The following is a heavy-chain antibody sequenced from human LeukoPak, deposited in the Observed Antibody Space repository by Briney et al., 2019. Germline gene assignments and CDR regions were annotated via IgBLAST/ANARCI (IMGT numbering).Heavy chain of an antibody. D-gene: IGHD5-24*01. V-gene: IGHV4-59*08. J-gene: IGHJ4*02. CDR3: ARHPYGRDGYSHFDY. Sequence: SETLSLTCTVSGGSISSYYWNWIRQPPGKGLEWIGYIYYSGSTNYKPSLKSRVTISVDTSKNQFSLELSSVTAADTAVYYCARHPYGRDGYSHFDYWGQGTLVTVSS. CDR2: IYYSGST. CDR1: GGSISSYY.